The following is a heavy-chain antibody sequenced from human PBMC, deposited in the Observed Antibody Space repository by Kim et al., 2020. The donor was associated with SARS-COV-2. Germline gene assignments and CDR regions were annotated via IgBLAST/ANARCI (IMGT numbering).Heavy chain of an antibody. Sequence: GYADSVKGRFTISRDNAKNSLYLQMNSLRAEDTALYYCAKDRTPYGGDFDYWGQGTLVTVSS. D-gene: IGHD2-15*01. J-gene: IGHJ4*02. V-gene: IGHV3-9*01. CDR3: AKDRTPYGGDFDY.